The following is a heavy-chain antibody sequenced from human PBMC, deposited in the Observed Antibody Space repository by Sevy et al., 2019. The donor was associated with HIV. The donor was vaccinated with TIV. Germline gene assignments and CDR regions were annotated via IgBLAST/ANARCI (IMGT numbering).Heavy chain of an antibody. V-gene: IGHV3-48*02. D-gene: IGHD7-27*01. CDR1: GFTFSHHN. CDR3: AREENRELGTIPLDS. Sequence: GGSLRLSCAPSGFTFSHHNMNWVRQAPGKGLEWISYISKSGSTTYFADSVRGRFTISRDNAKNSLFLEMHSLTDEDTAVYYCAREENRELGTIPLDSWGRGIQVTVSS. J-gene: IGHJ4*02. CDR2: ISKSGSTT.